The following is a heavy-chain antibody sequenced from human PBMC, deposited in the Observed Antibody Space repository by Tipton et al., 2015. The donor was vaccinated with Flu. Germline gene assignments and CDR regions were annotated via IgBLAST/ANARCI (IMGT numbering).Heavy chain of an antibody. V-gene: IGHV4-61*02. CDR2: IHTSGTT. CDR3: ARAESSVWAGYYYGLDV. CDR1: GDSISSGNYF. J-gene: IGHJ6*02. Sequence: TLSLTCAVSGDSISSGNYFWNWIRQPAGKGLEWIGRIHTSGTTYYKPSLKSRVTISVDTSKNHFSLKVRSVTAADTAVYFCARAESSVWAGYYYGLDVWGQGTTVTVSS. D-gene: IGHD6-19*01.